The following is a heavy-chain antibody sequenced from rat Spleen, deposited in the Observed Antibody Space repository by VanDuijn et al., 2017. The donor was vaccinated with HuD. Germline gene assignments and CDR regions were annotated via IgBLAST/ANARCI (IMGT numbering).Heavy chain of an antibody. Sequence: EVQLVESGGGLVQPGRSLKLSCVASGFSFTNYGIALVRQAPTKGLEWVATISNDGSSTYYRDSVKGRFIIFRDNAKNSLYLQMDSLRSEDTATYYCARQRTLYYFDYWGQGVMVPVSS. CDR2: ISNDGSST. V-gene: IGHV5-29*01. J-gene: IGHJ2*01. D-gene: IGHD3-1*01. CDR3: ARQRTLYYFDY. CDR1: GFSFTNYG.